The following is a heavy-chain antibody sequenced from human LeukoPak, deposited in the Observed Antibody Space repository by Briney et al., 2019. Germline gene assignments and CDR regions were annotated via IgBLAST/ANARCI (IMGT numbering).Heavy chain of an antibody. CDR1: GFTFSSYW. J-gene: IGHJ4*02. CDR3: ARDAKWFGELLSGIFDY. V-gene: IGHV3-7*01. Sequence: PGGSLRLSCAASGFTFSSYWMSWVRQAPRKGLEWVANIKQDGSEKYYVDSVKGRFTISRDNAKNSLYLQMNSLRAEDTAVYYCARDAKWFGELLSGIFDYWGQGTLVTVSS. D-gene: IGHD3-10*01. CDR2: IKQDGSEK.